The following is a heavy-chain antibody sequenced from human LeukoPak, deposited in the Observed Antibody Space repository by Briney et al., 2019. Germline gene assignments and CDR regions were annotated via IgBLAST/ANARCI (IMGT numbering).Heavy chain of an antibody. J-gene: IGHJ5*02. D-gene: IGHD2-2*01. CDR2: INHSGST. CDR1: GGSFSGYY. Sequence: SETLSLTCAVYGGSFSGYYWSWIRQPPGKGLEWIGEINHSGSTNYNPSLKSRVTISVDTSKNQFSLKLSFVTAADTAVYYCARGRGLGYCSSTSCYYSNWFDPWGQGTLVTVSS. V-gene: IGHV4-34*01. CDR3: ARGRGLGYCSSTSCYYSNWFDP.